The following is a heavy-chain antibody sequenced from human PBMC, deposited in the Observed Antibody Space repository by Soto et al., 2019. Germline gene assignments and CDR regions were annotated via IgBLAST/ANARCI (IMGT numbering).Heavy chain of an antibody. CDR2: ISDGGSYT. CDR1: GFIFSDYY. V-gene: IGHV3-11*05. Sequence: GGSLRLSCVASGFIFSDYYMAWIRRAPGKGLEWVSYISDGGSYTNHGNSVRGRVSVSRDDARNSLYLQIKNLRVEDTGVYYCARAPGAVNSYAGVDVWGQGTTVTVSS. J-gene: IGHJ6*02. D-gene: IGHD6-19*01. CDR3: ARAPGAVNSYAGVDV.